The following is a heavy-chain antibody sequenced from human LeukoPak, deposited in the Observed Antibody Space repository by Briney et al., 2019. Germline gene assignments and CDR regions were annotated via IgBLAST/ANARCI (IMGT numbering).Heavy chain of an antibody. CDR1: GFTFSSYW. V-gene: IGHV3-74*01. Sequence: GGSLRLSCAAPGFTFSSYWMHWVRQAPGKGLVWVSRINSDGSSTNYADSVKGRFTISRDNAKNTLYLQRNSLRAEDTAVYYCASRSKSHLDYWGQGTLVTVSS. CDR2: INSDGSST. CDR3: ASRSKSHLDY. J-gene: IGHJ4*02.